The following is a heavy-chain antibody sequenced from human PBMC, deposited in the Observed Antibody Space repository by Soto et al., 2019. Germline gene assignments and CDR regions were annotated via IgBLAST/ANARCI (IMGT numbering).Heavy chain of an antibody. V-gene: IGHV1-69*06. D-gene: IGHD1-26*01. CDR2: IIPIFGTA. Sequence: SVKVSCKASGGTFGSYAISWVRQAPGQGLEWMGGIIPIFGTANYAQKFQGRVTITADKSTSTAYMELSSLRSEDTAVYYCAIGGELRPNDDFESSGQGKMVTFSS. J-gene: IGHJ3*02. CDR3: AIGGELRPNDDFES. CDR1: GGTFGSYA.